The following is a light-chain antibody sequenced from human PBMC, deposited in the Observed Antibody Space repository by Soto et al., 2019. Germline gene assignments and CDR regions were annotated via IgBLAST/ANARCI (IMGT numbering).Light chain of an antibody. CDR2: GNS. V-gene: IGLV1-40*01. CDR1: SSNIGAGYD. CDR3: ASWDDRLYGVL. Sequence: QSVLTQPPSVSGAPGQRVTISCTGSSSNIGAGYDVHWYQQLPGTAPKLLIYGNSNRPSGVPDRFSGSKSGTSASLAITGLQAEDEADYYCASWDDRLYGVLFGGGTKLTVL. J-gene: IGLJ2*01.